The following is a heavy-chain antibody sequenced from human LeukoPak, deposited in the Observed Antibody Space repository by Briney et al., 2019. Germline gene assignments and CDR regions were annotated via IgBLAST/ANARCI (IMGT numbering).Heavy chain of an antibody. CDR3: ARWGISSIGGNDY. CDR1: GFTFSNYG. J-gene: IGHJ4*02. Sequence: PGGSLRLSCAASGFTFSNYGMQWVRQAPGKGLEWVAVIWSHGNEKYYGDSVKGRFTISRDNSKNMVYLEMNSLRAEDTALYYCARWGISSIGGNDYWGQGTLVTVSS. CDR2: IWSHGNEK. D-gene: IGHD6-13*01. V-gene: IGHV3-33*01.